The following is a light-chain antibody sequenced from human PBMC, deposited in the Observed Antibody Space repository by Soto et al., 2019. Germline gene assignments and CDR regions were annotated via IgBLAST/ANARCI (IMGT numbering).Light chain of an antibody. J-gene: IGKJ1*01. V-gene: IGKV3-15*01. CDR3: QQYNNWLTT. CDR2: GAS. CDR1: SDVSSI. Sequence: EIVLTQSPGTLSLSPGERATPSCMSSSDVSSIYLAWYQQKPGQAPRLLIYGASTRATGIPARFSGSGSGTECTLTISSLQSEDVAVYYCQQYNNWLTTLGQGTKVDIK.